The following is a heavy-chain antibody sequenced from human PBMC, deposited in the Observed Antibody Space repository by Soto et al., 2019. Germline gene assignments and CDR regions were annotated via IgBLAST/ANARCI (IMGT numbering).Heavy chain of an antibody. Sequence: EVQLVETGGGSDQPGESLRLSCADSGFIFSNFLMHWVRQGPGEGLVWLARIAGDGSRIRYADSVKGRFTISRDNAKNKLDLQMNSLRADDTAMYYCVRDVQFQSFDYWGQGTLVTVSS. J-gene: IGHJ4*02. CDR2: IAGDGSRI. V-gene: IGHV3-74*01. CDR3: VRDVQFQSFDY. D-gene: IGHD4-4*01. CDR1: GFIFSNFL.